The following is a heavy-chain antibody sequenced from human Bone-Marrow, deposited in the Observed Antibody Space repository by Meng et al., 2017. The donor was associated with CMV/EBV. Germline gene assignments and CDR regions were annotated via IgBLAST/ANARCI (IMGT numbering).Heavy chain of an antibody. CDR1: GFTFSNYD. V-gene: IGHV3-23*01. J-gene: IGHJ4*02. Sequence: GESLKISCAVSGFTFSNYDMSWVRQAPGRGLEWVSSITTSGGGAYYADSVKGRFTISRNNSKNTLYLQMNSLRAEDTAVYYCAKHIPFGAFWGQGTLVTVSS. D-gene: IGHD3-16*01. CDR2: ITTSGGGA. CDR3: AKHIPFGAF.